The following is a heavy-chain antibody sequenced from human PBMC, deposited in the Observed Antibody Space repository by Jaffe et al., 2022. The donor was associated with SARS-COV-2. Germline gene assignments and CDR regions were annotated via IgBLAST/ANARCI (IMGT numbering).Heavy chain of an antibody. CDR1: GFTFSSYA. CDR3: ASGSSSSGYYYYYYGMDV. V-gene: IGHV3-30-3*01. Sequence: QVQLVESGGGVVQPGRSLRLSCAASGFTFSSYAMHWVRQAPGKGLEWVAVISYDGSNKYYADSVKGRFTISRDNSKNTLYLQMNSLRAEDTAVYYCASGSSSSGYYYYYYGMDVWGQGTTVTVSS. D-gene: IGHD6-6*01. J-gene: IGHJ6*02. CDR2: ISYDGSNK.